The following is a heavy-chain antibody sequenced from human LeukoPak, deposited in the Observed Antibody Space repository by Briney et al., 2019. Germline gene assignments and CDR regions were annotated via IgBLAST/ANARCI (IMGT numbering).Heavy chain of an antibody. V-gene: IGHV3-11*01. J-gene: IGHJ4*02. CDR3: ARVVPKKYYFDY. CDR2: ISSSGSTI. CDR1: GFTFSDYY. D-gene: IGHD4/OR15-4a*01. Sequence: RGSLRLSCAASGFTFSDYYMSWIRQAPGKGLEWVSYISSSGSTIYYADSVKGRFTISRDNAKNSLYLQMNSLRAEDTAVYYCARVVPKKYYFDYWGQGTLVTVSS.